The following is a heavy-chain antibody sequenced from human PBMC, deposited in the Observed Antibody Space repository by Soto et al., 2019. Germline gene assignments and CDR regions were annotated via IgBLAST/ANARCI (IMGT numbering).Heavy chain of an antibody. J-gene: IGHJ5*02. CDR2: IIPVPGIA. CDR1: GGTFSSYT. Sequence: QVQLVQSGAEVKKPGSSVKVSCKASGGTFSSYTISWVRQAPGQGLEGMGRIIPVPGIANYAQKFQGRVTLTADKPTSTAYKELSSLRSEDTAVYYCARSPFIGNWFDPWGQGTLVTVSS. CDR3: ARSPFIGNWFDP. V-gene: IGHV1-69*02.